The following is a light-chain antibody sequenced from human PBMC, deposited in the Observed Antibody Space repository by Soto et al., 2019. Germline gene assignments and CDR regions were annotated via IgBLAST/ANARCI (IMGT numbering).Light chain of an antibody. Sequence: EIGFSQSPGTLSLSPGERATLSCRASQSVSNNYLAWYQQKPGQAPRLLIYGASNRATGIPDRFSGSGSGTDFTLTISRLEPEDFAVYYCQQYGSSGTFGQGTKVDIK. CDR2: GAS. V-gene: IGKV3-20*01. CDR1: QSVSNNY. J-gene: IGKJ1*01. CDR3: QQYGSSGT.